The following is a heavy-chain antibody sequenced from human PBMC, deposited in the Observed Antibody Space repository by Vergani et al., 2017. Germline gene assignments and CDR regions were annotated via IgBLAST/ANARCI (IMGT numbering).Heavy chain of an antibody. V-gene: IGHV1-69*11. Sequence: QVQLVQSGAEVKKPGSSVKVSCKASGGTFSSYAISWVRQAPGQGLEWMGRIIPILGTANYAQKFQGRVTITADESTSTAYMELSSRRSEDTAVYYCAREPIVVVPAAAYYYYMDVWGKGTTVTVSS. CDR2: IIPILGTA. CDR3: AREPIVVVPAAAYYYYMDV. CDR1: GGTFSSYA. D-gene: IGHD2-2*01. J-gene: IGHJ6*03.